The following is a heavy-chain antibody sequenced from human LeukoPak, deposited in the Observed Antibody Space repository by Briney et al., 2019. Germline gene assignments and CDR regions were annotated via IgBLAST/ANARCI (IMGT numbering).Heavy chain of an antibody. CDR2: IYYSGST. J-gene: IGHJ6*02. Sequence: SETLSLTCTVSGGSISSGDYYWSWIRQPPGKGLEWIGYIYYSGSTYYNPSLKSRVTISVDTSKNQFSLKLSSVTAADTAVYYWAGDAFGRPLWFGDRDYYGMDVWGQGTTVTVP. D-gene: IGHD3-10*01. CDR3: AGDAFGRPLWFGDRDYYGMDV. CDR1: GGSISSGDYY. V-gene: IGHV4-30-4*01.